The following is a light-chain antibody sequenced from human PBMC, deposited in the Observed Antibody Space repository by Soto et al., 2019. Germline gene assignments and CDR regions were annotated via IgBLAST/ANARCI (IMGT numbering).Light chain of an antibody. CDR1: SSDVGGYNY. J-gene: IGLJ1*01. Sequence: QSALTQPASVSGSPGQSITISCTGTSSDVGGYNYFSWYQQHPGKAPKVMIYEVSNRPSGVSNRFSGSKSGNTASLTISGLQAEDEADYYCSSYTSSSTLVFGTGTQLPVL. CDR2: EVS. CDR3: SSYTSSSTLV. V-gene: IGLV2-14*01.